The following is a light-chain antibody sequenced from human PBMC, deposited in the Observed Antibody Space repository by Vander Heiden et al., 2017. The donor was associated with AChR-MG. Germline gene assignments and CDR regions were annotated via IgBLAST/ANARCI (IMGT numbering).Light chain of an antibody. CDR2: AAS. Sequence: DIQMTQSPSSLSASVGDRVTITCRASQSISTYLNWYQQKLGKAPTLLIYAASSFQSGVPSRFSGSGSGTDFTLTISSLQPADFATYFCQQSDSSPYTFGQGTKLEIK. CDR1: QSISTY. CDR3: QQSDSSPYT. V-gene: IGKV1-39*01. J-gene: IGKJ2*01.